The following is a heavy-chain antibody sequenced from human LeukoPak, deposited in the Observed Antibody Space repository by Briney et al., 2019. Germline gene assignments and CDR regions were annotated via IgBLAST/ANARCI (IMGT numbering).Heavy chain of an antibody. V-gene: IGHV3-30*02. Sequence: GGSLRLSCAASGFTFSSYGMHWVRQAPGKGLEWVAFIRYDGSNKYYADSVKGRFTISRDNSKNTLYLQMNSLRAEDTAVYYCAKDRAPWDIVVVTAIDYWGQGTLVTVSS. CDR3: AKDRAPWDIVVVTAIDY. CDR1: GFTFSSYG. D-gene: IGHD2-21*02. J-gene: IGHJ4*02. CDR2: IRYDGSNK.